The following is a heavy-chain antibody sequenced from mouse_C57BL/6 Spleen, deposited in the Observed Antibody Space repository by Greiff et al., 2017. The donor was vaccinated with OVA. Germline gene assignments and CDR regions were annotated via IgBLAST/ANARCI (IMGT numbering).Heavy chain of an antibody. V-gene: IGHV2-2*01. CDR1: GFSLTSYG. CDR3: ARSYGNYEGFFAY. D-gene: IGHD2-1*01. J-gene: IGHJ3*01. CDR2: IWRGGGT. Sequence: VQLVESGPGLVQPSPSLSISCTVSGFSLTSYGVHWVRQSPGKGLEWLGVIWRGGGTAYYAAFISSLSISKNNAKSQVFFKTTSLQADDTSANYCARSYGNYEGFFAYWGQGTLVTVSA.